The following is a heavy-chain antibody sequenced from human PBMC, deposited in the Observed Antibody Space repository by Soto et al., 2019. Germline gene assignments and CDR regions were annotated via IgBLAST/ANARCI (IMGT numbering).Heavy chain of an antibody. CDR2: TIPVFGTA. J-gene: IGHJ4*02. D-gene: IGHD6-6*01. V-gene: IGHV1-69*01. Sequence: QVQLVQSGAEVRKPGSSVKVSCKASGGTFSGYTITWVRQAPGQGLEWMGGTIPVFGTANYAETFQGRVTITADEATRTAYMELSSLRSEETAVYYCARLSIARRDFDYWGQGTLVTVSS. CDR3: ARLSIARRDFDY. CDR1: GGTFSGYT.